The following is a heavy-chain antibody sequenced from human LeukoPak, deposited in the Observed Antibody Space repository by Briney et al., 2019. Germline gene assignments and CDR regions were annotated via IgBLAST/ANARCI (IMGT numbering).Heavy chain of an antibody. D-gene: IGHD6-6*01. CDR1: GLTFSRYA. CDR3: TQTYYSSSYYLDY. CDR2: ISTTGGNT. Sequence: PGGSLRLSCAASGLTFSRYAMSWVRQAPGKGLEWVSTISTTGGNTDYADSVKGRFTISRDNSKNTLYLQMNSLRAEDTAVYYCTQTYYSSSYYLDYWGQGTLVTVSS. V-gene: IGHV3-23*01. J-gene: IGHJ4*02.